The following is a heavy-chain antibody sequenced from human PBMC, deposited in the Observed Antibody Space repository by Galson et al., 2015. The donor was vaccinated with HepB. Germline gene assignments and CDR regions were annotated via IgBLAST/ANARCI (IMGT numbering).Heavy chain of an antibody. D-gene: IGHD3-22*01. CDR1: GGTFSSCA. CDR2: IIPIFGTA. V-gene: IGHV1-69*13. CDR3: ASKPSYYDSSGARDFDWYFDL. Sequence: SVKVSCKASGGTFSSCAISWVRQAPGQGLEWMGGIIPIFGTANYAQKFQGRVTITADESTSTAYMELSSLRSEDTAVYYCASKPSYYDSSGARDFDWYFDLWGRGTLVTVSS. J-gene: IGHJ2*01.